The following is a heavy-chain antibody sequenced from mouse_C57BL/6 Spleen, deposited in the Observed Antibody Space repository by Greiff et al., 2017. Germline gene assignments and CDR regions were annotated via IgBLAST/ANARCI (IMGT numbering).Heavy chain of an antibody. CDR2: IYPGDGDT. J-gene: IGHJ2*01. CDR1: GYAFSSSW. CDR3: ARGGGNNHDY. V-gene: IGHV1-82*01. Sequence: VQLQQSGPELVKPGASVKISCKASGYAFSSSWMNWVKQRPGKGLEWIGRIYPGDGDTNYNRKFKGKATLTADKSSSSAYMQLSSRTSEDAAVYVCARGGGNNHDYWGQGTTLTVSS. D-gene: IGHD2-1*01.